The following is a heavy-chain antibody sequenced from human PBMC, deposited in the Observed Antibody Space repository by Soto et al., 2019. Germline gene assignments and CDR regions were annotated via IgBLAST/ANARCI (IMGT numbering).Heavy chain of an antibody. CDR1: GYSFTNDW. D-gene: IGHD4-4*01. V-gene: IGHV5-51*01. J-gene: IGHJ4*02. CDR2: IYPGDSDT. Sequence: AGESLKISCKGSGYSFTNDWIGWVGQMPGKGLEWMGIIYPGDSDTRYSPSFQGQVTISVDKSISTAYLQWSSLKASDTAMYYCGRHVGMTTVTTIDYWGQGTLVTVSS. CDR3: GRHVGMTTVTTIDY.